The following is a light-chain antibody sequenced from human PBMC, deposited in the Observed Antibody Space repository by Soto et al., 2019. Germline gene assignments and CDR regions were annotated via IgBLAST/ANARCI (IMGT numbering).Light chain of an antibody. Sequence: QSALTQPPSVSGAPGQRVTISCTGSSSNIGAGFHVHWYQQLPGTAPKLIIHSNYERPSGVPDRFSGSKSGTSASLAINGLQSDDEADYYCASRDDTLEGYVFGPGTKVTVL. CDR3: ASRDDTLEGYV. CDR2: SNY. V-gene: IGLV1-40*01. J-gene: IGLJ1*01. CDR1: SSNIGAGFH.